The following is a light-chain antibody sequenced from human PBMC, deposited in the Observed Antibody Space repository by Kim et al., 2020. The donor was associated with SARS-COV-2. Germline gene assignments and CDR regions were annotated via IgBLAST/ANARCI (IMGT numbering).Light chain of an antibody. Sequence: GQSCPISCTGTSSDVGGYNYVSWYQQHPGKAPKLMIYDFSKRPSGVSNRFSGSKSGNTASLTISGLQAEDEADYYCSSYTRSSTWVFGGGTKLTVL. CDR2: DFS. CDR1: SSDVGGYNY. V-gene: IGLV2-14*04. J-gene: IGLJ3*02. CDR3: SSYTRSSTWV.